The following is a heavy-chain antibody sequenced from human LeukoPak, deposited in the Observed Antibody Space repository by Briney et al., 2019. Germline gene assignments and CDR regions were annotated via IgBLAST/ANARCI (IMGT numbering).Heavy chain of an antibody. CDR3: ARVSSSWEIIRGFDY. D-gene: IGHD6-13*01. V-gene: IGHV4-4*02. CDR1: GGSISSSNW. J-gene: IGHJ4*02. Sequence: SGTLSLTCAVSGGSISSSNWWSWVRQPPGKGLEWIGEIYHSGSTNYNPSLKSRVTISVDTSKNQFSLKLSSVTAADTAVYYCARVSSSWEIIRGFDYWGQGTLVTVSS. CDR2: IYHSGST.